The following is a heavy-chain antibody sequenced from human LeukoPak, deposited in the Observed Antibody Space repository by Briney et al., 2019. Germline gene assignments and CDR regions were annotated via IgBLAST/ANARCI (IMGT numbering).Heavy chain of an antibody. J-gene: IGHJ6*03. CDR2: INSDGSST. CDR3: ARVSSGSYFGYYYYYMDV. V-gene: IGHV3-74*01. Sequence: GSLRLSCAASGFTFSNYWMHWLRQAPGKGLVWVSRINSDGSSTSYADSVKGRFTISRDNAKNTLYLQKNSLRAEDTAVYYCARVSSGSYFGYYYYYMDVWGKGTTVTVSS. CDR1: GFTFSNYW. D-gene: IGHD1-26*01.